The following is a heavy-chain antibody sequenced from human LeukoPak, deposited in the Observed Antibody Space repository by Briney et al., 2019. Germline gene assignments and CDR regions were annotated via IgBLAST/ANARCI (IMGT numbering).Heavy chain of an antibody. CDR1: GYTFTGYY. CDR3: ARSYDSSGLDAFDI. CDR2: INPNSGGT. Sequence: AASVTVSCKASGYTFTGYYMHWVRQAPGQGLEWMGWINPNSGGTNYAQKFQGRVTMTRDTSISTAYLELSRLSSDDTAVYYCARSYDSSGLDAFDIWGQGTMVTVSS. J-gene: IGHJ3*02. V-gene: IGHV1-2*02. D-gene: IGHD3-22*01.